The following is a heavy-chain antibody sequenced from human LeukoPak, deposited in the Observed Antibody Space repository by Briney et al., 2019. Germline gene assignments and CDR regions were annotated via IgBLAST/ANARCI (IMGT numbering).Heavy chain of an antibody. V-gene: IGHV4-4*02. D-gene: IGHD3-10*01. J-gene: IGHJ5*02. CDR1: GGSISSSNW. CDR3: VRLLTRLSMLRGAKTHNWFDP. CDR2: IYHSGST. Sequence: SETLSLTCAVSGGSISSSNWWSWVRQPPGKGLEWIGEIYHSGSTNYNPSLKSRLTMSVDMSKNQFSLNLTSVTAADTAVYYCVRLLTRLSMLRGAKTHNWFDPWGQGTLVTVSS.